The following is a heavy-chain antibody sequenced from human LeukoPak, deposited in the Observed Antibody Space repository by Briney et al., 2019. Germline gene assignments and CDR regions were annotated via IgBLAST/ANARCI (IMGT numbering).Heavy chain of an antibody. CDR1: GFTFSSYW. CDR3: AGSGPNNWFDP. V-gene: IGHV3-53*05. Sequence: GGSLRLSCAASGFTFSSYWMSWVRQAPGKGLEWVSLIYSDGTPYYVDSVKGRIIISRDNSKNSLYLQMNSLRAEDTALYYCAGSGPNNWFDPWGQGTLVTVSS. D-gene: IGHD6-19*01. J-gene: IGHJ5*02. CDR2: IYSDGTP.